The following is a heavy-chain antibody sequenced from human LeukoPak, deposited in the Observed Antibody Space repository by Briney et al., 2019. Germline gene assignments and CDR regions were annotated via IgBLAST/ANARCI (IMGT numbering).Heavy chain of an antibody. D-gene: IGHD5-18*01. CDR2: ISSNGGST. V-gene: IGHV3-64D*06. J-gene: IGHJ4*02. CDR1: GFTFSSYA. CDR3: VKSYSYGYDY. Sequence: PGGSLRLSCSASGFTFSSYAMHWVRQAPGKGLEYVSAISSNGGSTYYADSVKGRFTISRDNSKNTLYLQMSSLRAEDTAVDYCVKSYSYGYDYWGQGTLVTVSS.